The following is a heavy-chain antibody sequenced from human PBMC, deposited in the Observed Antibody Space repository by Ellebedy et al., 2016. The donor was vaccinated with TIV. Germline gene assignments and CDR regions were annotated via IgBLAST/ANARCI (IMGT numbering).Heavy chain of an antibody. V-gene: IGHV3-7*03. D-gene: IGHD1-1*01. CDR2: IKEDGTKI. CDR3: ARKTDTGTSGDY. Sequence: PGGSLRLSCVASGFSFSDHWMSWVRQAPGKGPEWVANIKEDGTKIFYADSVRGRFTISRDSSKNTLYLQMNSLRAEDTAMYYCARKTDTGTSGDYWGQGTLVTVSS. CDR1: GFSFSDHW. J-gene: IGHJ4*02.